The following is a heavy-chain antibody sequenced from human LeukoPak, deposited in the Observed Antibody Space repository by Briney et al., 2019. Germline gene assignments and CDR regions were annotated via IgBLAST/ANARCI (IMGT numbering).Heavy chain of an antibody. J-gene: IGHJ2*01. V-gene: IGHV4-30-2*01. CDR3: ARDDGRGHWYFDL. CDR1: GGSISSGGYS. D-gene: IGHD1-26*01. Sequence: SQTLSLTCAVSGGSISSGGYSWSWIRQPPGKGLEWIGYIYHSGSTYYNPSLKSRVTISVDRSKNQFSLKLSSVTAADTAVYYCARDDGRGHWYFDLWGRGTLVTVSS. CDR2: IYHSGST.